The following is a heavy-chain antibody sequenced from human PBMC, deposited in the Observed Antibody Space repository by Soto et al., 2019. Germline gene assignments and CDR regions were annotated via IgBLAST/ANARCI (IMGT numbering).Heavy chain of an antibody. CDR1: GGSFSGYY. Sequence: SETLCLTCAVYGGSFSGYYWSWIRQPRGKGREWIGEINHSGSSNYIPSLKSRVTIAVDTSKNEFSLKLSSVTAADTAVYYCARGHLSSSWYYYYGMDVWGQGTTVTVSS. CDR2: INHSGSS. V-gene: IGHV4-34*01. CDR3: ARGHLSSSWYYYYGMDV. J-gene: IGHJ6*02. D-gene: IGHD6-13*01.